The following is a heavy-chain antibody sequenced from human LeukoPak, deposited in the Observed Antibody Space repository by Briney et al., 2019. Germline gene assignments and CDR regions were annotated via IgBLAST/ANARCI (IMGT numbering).Heavy chain of an antibody. CDR3: ARVSYGDYSYWFDP. V-gene: IGHV1-2*02. CDR2: INPNSGGT. D-gene: IGHD4-17*01. CDR1: GYTFTSYY. J-gene: IGHJ5*02. Sequence: ASVKVSCKASGYTFTSYYMHWVRQAPGQGLEWMGWINPNSGGTNYAQKFQGRVTMTRDTSISTAYMELSRLRSDDAAVYYCARVSYGDYSYWFDPWGQGTLVTVSS.